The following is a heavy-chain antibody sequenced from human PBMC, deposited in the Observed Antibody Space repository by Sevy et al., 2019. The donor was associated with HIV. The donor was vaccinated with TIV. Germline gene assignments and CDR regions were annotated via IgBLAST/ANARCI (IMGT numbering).Heavy chain of an antibody. CDR2: IGAYNGNI. Sequence: ASVKVSCKASGYTFDSYGISWVRQAPGQGLEGMGWIGAYNGNIKYAQNIQDRVTITTDASTSTAYMGLRSLGSDDTAVDFCARISTVRGKFNWFDPWGQGTLVTVSS. CDR3: ARISTVRGKFNWFDP. CDR1: GYTFDSYG. V-gene: IGHV1-18*01. D-gene: IGHD3-10*01. J-gene: IGHJ5*02.